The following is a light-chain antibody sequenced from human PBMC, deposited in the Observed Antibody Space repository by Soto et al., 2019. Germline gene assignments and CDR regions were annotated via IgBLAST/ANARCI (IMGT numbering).Light chain of an antibody. V-gene: IGKV1-9*01. CDR1: QGISSY. CDR3: QQLNSYPIFT. Sequence: DIQLTQSPSFLSASVGDRVTITCRASQGISSYLAWYQQKPGKAPKLLIYAASTLQSGVPSRFSGSGSGTEFTLTISSLQPVDFATYYCQQLNSYPIFTFGPGTKVDIK. CDR2: AAS. J-gene: IGKJ3*01.